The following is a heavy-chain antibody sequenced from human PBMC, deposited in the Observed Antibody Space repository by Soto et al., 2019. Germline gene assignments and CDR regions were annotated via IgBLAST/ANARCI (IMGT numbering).Heavy chain of an antibody. CDR2: IYGSGRT. D-gene: IGHD5-18*01. Sequence: QVQLQESGPGLVKPSETLSLTCTVSGGSTTNYYWSWLRQPAGKGLEYIGRIYGSGRTKYNPSLKNRVTMSVSLNQMSLRLTSVTAADAAVYYCARDFDVNTALDYWYFDIWGRGALVTVSS. V-gene: IGHV4-4*07. J-gene: IGHJ2*01. CDR3: ARDFDVNTALDYWYFDI. CDR1: GGSTTNYY.